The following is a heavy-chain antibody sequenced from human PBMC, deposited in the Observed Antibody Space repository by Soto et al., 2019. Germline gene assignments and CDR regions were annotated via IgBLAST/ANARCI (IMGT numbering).Heavy chain of an antibody. CDR3: ARDSKKYYDFWSGYLE. J-gene: IGHJ4*02. D-gene: IGHD3-3*01. CDR1: GYPFTSYG. CDR2: VSAYNGNT. V-gene: IGHV1-18*01. Sequence: XSVKVSCTASGYPFTSYGISWVRQAPGQGLEWMGWVSAYNGNTNYAQKLQGRVTMTTDTSTSTAYMELRSLRSDDTAVYYCARDSKKYYDFWSGYLEWGQGTLVTVSS.